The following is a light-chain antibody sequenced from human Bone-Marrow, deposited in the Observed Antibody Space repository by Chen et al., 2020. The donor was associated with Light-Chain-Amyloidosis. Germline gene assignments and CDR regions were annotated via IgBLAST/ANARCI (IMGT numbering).Light chain of an antibody. CDR1: QTISSNY. V-gene: IGKV3-20*01. CDR2: GSS. CDR3: QQYGTSPLT. Sequence: IVLTQSPGTLSLSPGEGANLSCRASQTISSNYLTCYQQKFGQAHRLLIYGSSSRATGIPDRFAGSESGTDLTLTINGLEPEDFAMDYGQQYGTSPLTYDRGAKVEIK. J-gene: IGKJ4*01.